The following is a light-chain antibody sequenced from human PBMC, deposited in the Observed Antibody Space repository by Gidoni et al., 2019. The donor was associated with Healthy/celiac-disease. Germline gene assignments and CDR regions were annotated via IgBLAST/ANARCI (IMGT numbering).Light chain of an antibody. J-gene: IGKJ4*01. CDR2: DAS. CDR3: QQRHKWPLT. V-gene: IGKV3-11*01. CDR1: ESVSSY. Sequence: EIVLTQSPATLSLSPGERATLSCRASESVSSYLAWYQQKPGQAPRLLIYDASNRPSGIPERFIGGGALTDFTLIISSVESEDFAVYYCQQRHKWPLTFGGGTKVEI.